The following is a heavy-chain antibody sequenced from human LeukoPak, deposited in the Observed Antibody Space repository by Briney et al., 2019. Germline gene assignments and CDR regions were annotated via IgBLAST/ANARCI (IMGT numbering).Heavy chain of an antibody. CDR3: PSSTIVGATYYYYYYMDV. D-gene: IGHD1-26*01. V-gene: IGHV4-61*02. CDR2: IYTSGST. Sequence: PSETLSLSCTVSGVSISSGSYYWSWIRQPAGKGLEWIGRIYTSGSTNYNPSLKSRVTISVDTSKNQFSLKLSSVTAADTAVYYCPSSTIVGATYYYYYYMDVWGKGTRSPSP. J-gene: IGHJ6*03. CDR1: GVSISSGSYY.